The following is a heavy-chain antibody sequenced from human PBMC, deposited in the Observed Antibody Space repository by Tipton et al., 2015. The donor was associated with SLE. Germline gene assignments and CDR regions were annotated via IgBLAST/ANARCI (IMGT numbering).Heavy chain of an antibody. CDR1: GYSFADYD. V-gene: IGHV1-18*01. Sequence: QLVQSGAEVREPGASVRVSCKTSGYSFADYDITWVRQAPGQRLEWMGWISAYNGNTNYAQNLQGRVSMTTDTSTTTAYMELRNLRSDDTAVYYCATQPPYSGTWYFDYWGQGTLVTVSS. J-gene: IGHJ4*02. D-gene: IGHD6-13*01. CDR3: ATQPPYSGTWYFDY. CDR2: ISAYNGNT.